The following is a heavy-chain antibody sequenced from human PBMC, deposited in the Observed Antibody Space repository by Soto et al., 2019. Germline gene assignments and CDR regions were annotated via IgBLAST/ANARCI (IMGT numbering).Heavy chain of an antibody. D-gene: IGHD3-22*01. CDR1: GGSVSSSSYY. J-gene: IGHJ4*02. V-gene: IGHV4-39*01. CDR2: IYFGGST. CDR3: ARTHYSDRSGTDY. Sequence: SETLSLTCTVSGGSVSSSSYYWAWIRQPPGKGLEWIGTIYFGGSTYYNPSLKSRVTISVDSSKSQFSLKLSSVTAADAAVYYCARTHYSDRSGTDYWGQGTLVTVSS.